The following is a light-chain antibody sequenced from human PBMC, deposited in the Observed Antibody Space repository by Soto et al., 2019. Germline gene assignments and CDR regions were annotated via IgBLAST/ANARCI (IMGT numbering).Light chain of an antibody. Sequence: DIQMTQSPSSLSASVGDRVTITCRASQSITYWLAWYQQKPGRAPKLLLYDVVNLQSGVPSRFSGSGSGTEFTLTISSLQPDDSAPYYCQQYHSLSFTFGQGTKLEIK. CDR3: QQYHSLSFT. CDR1: QSITYW. CDR2: DVV. J-gene: IGKJ2*01. V-gene: IGKV1-5*01.